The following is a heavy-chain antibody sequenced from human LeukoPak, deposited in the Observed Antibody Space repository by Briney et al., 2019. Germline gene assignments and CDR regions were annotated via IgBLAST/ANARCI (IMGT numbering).Heavy chain of an antibody. V-gene: IGHV3-23*01. CDR1: GFTFSSYA. CDR3: AKAPVTTCSGAYCYPFDY. CDR2: ISVSGNT. Sequence: GGSLRLSCAASGFTFSSYAMHWVRQAPGKGLEWVSAISVSGNTYHADSVKGRFTISRDSSKNTLYLQMNRLRAEDAAVYYCAKAPVTTCSGAYCYPFDYWGQGTLVTVSS. J-gene: IGHJ4*02. D-gene: IGHD2-21*01.